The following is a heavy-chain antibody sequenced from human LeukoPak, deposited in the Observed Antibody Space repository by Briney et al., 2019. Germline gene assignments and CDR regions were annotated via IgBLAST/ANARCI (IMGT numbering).Heavy chain of an antibody. D-gene: IGHD3-22*01. CDR1: GYSISSGYY. J-gene: IGHJ3*02. V-gene: IGHV4-38-2*01. CDR2: IYHSGST. Sequence: PSETLSLTCAVSGYSISSGYYWGWIRQPPGKGLGGIGSIYHSGSTSYNPPLKRRVTISVDTSKTQSSLKLSSVTAADTAVYYCVRHPRDYYDSSGYHKRAFDIWGQGTMVTVSS. CDR3: VRHPRDYYDSSGYHKRAFDI.